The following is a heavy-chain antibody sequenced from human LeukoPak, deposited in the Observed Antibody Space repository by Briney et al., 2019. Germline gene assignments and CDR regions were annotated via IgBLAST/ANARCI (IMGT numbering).Heavy chain of an antibody. CDR1: SVSFSGYY. V-gene: IGHV4-34*01. CDR3: ARASVLGYCTNVVCPGGGVPFDF. J-gene: IGHJ4*02. Sequence: SETLSLTCAVYSVSFSGYYWSWIRQPPGKGLEWIGDINVSGSTNYNPSVKRRVTISVDTSKNQFSLKLSSVTAADTAVYYCARASVLGYCTNVVCPGGGVPFDFWGQGTLVTVSS. D-gene: IGHD2-8*01. CDR2: INVSGST.